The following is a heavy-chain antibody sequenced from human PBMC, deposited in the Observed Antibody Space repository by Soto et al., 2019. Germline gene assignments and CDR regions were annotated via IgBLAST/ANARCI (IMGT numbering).Heavy chain of an antibody. CDR3: ARVEMATMTFDY. D-gene: IGHD5-12*01. CDR2: ISAYNGNT. V-gene: IGHV1-18*01. CDR1: GYTFPSSG. J-gene: IGHJ4*02. Sequence: QVQLVQSGAEVKKPGASVKVSCKASGYTFPSSGISWVRQAPGQGLEWMGWISAYNGNTNYAQKLQGRVTMTTVTSTSRAYMELMSLRSDDPAVDYSARVEMATMTFDYWGQGTLDTVSA.